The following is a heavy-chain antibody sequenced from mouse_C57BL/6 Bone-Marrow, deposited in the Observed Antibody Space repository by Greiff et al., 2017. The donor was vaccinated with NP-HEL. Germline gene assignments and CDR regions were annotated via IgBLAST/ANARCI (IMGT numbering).Heavy chain of an antibody. Sequence: PGQGLEWIGYINPSSGYTKYNQKFKDKATLTADKSSSTAYMQLSSLTSEDSAVYYCARYAYGNYSYWYFDVWGTGTTVTVSS. CDR3: ARYAYGNYSYWYFDV. CDR2: INPSSGYT. D-gene: IGHD2-1*01. V-gene: IGHV1-4*01. J-gene: IGHJ1*03.